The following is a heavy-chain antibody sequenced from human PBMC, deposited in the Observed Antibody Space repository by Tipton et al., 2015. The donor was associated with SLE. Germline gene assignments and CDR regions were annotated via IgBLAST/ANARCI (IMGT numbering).Heavy chain of an antibody. CDR2: IYHSGIS. CDR1: GASISGSTSY. J-gene: IGHJ6*02. D-gene: IGHD2-21*02. Sequence: TLSLTCTVSGASISGSTSYWGWIRQSPGQGLEWIGHIYHSGISNYNPSLKSRVTMSVDKAKNQLSLTLNSVTAKDTAIYYCARGMVTWRGAVVGVDVWGQGTTVNVSS. CDR3: ARGMVTWRGAVVGVDV. V-gene: IGHV4-39*07.